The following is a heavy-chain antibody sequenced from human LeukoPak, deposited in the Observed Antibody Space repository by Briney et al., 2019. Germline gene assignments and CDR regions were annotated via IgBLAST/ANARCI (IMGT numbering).Heavy chain of an antibody. J-gene: IGHJ4*02. V-gene: IGHV1-8*01. CDR1: GYTFTSYD. CDR2: MNPNSGNT. D-gene: IGHD3-10*01. CDR3: ARVGSGSYSASFDY. Sequence: GASVKVSCKASGYTFTSYDINWMRQATGQGLEWMGWMNPNSGNTGYAQKFQGRVTMTRNTSISTAYMELSSLRSEDTAVYCCARVGSGSYSASFDYWGQRTLVTVSS.